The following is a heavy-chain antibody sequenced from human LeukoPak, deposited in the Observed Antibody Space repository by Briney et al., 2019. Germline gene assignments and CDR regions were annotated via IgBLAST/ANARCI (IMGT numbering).Heavy chain of an antibody. J-gene: IGHJ4*02. CDR3: AKISTPIPAAGAMDN. Sequence: GGSLRLSCAASGFTFRSYAMSWVRQAPGQGLEWVSSISGGGGGTYYANSVKGRFTISRDNSKSTLYLQMNGLRAEDTAVYYCAKISTPIPAAGAMDNWGQGTLVTVSS. V-gene: IGHV3-23*01. D-gene: IGHD6-13*01. CDR1: GFTFRSYA. CDR2: ISGGGGGT.